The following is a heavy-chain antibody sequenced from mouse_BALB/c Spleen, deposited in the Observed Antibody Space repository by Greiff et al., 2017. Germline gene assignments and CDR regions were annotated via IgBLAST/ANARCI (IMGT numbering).Heavy chain of an antibody. J-gene: IGHJ2*01. Sequence: DVHLVESGGGLVQPGGSRKLSCAASGFTFSSFGMHWVRQAPEKGLEWVAYISSGSSTIYYADTVKGRFTISRDNPKNTLFLQMTSLRSEDTAMYYCARSEGTGYFDYWGQGTTLTVSS. CDR2: ISSGSSTI. CDR3: ARSEGTGYFDY. V-gene: IGHV5-17*02. CDR1: GFTFSSFG. D-gene: IGHD3-3*01.